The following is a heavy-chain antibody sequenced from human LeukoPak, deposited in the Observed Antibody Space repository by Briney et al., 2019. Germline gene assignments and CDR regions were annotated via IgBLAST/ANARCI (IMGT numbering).Heavy chain of an antibody. V-gene: IGHV3-13*01. CDR3: ARGQGDILTGYYMGY. D-gene: IGHD3-9*01. J-gene: IGHJ4*02. CDR2: IGTAGDT. Sequence: GGSLRLSCAASGFTFSSYDMHWVRQAPGKGLEWVSAIGTAGDTYYPGSVKGRFTISRENAKNSLYLQMNSLRAGDTAVYYCARGQGDILTGYYMGYWGQGTLVTVSS. CDR1: GFTFSSYD.